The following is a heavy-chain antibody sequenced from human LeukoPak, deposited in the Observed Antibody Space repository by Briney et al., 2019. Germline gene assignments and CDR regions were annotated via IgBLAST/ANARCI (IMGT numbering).Heavy chain of an antibody. V-gene: IGHV3-74*01. CDR2: INSDGSYT. CDR3: ARESFGSYYWFDP. CDR1: GFTFNNYW. D-gene: IGHD1-26*01. J-gene: IGHJ5*02. Sequence: GGSLRLSCAASGFTFNNYWIHWVRQAPGKGLVWVSRINSDGSYTRYADSVKGRFTISRDNAKSTLYLQMNSLRAEDTAVYYCARESFGSYYWFDPWGQGTLVTVSS.